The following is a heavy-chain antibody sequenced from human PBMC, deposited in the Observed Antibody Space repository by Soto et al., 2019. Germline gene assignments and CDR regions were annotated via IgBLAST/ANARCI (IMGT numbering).Heavy chain of an antibody. Sequence: PGGSLRLSCAASGFTFSSAWMSWVRQAPGKGLEWVARIKSKIDGGTTDYAAPVRGRFTISRDDSKNTLYLQMDSLQIEDTAVYYCTTYDYVSARARITWAYWGQGALVTVSS. V-gene: IGHV3-15*01. J-gene: IGHJ4*02. CDR1: GFTFSSAW. CDR3: TTYDYVSARARITWAY. CDR2: IKSKIDGGTT. D-gene: IGHD3-16*01.